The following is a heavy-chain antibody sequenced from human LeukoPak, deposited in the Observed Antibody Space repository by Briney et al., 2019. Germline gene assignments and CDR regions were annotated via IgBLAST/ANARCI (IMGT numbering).Heavy chain of an antibody. CDR1: GFTFSSYW. Sequence: GSLRLSCAASGFTFSSYWMSWVRQAPGKGLEYVSGIDDIGDSAYYADSVKGRFVISRDNSKNMVFLQMDYLRAEDMAVYYCARADCSSSSCYTIAYWGQGTLVTVSS. V-gene: IGHV3-64*02. CDR3: ARADCSSSSCYTIAY. CDR2: IDDIGDSA. J-gene: IGHJ4*02. D-gene: IGHD2-2*02.